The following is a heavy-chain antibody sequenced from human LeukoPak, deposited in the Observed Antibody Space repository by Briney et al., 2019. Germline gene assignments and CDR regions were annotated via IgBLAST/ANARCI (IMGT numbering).Heavy chain of an antibody. CDR2: IKEDGSEE. J-gene: IGHJ4*02. CDR3: ARDLTGKGDY. D-gene: IGHD1-20*01. Sequence: GGSLRLSCVASGFTFSSYGMHWVRQAPGKGLEWVANIKEDGSEEHYVDSVKGRFTVSRDNAKNSLYLQMNSLRAEDTAVYYCARDLTGKGDYWGQGTLVTVSS. V-gene: IGHV3-7*01. CDR1: GFTFSSYG.